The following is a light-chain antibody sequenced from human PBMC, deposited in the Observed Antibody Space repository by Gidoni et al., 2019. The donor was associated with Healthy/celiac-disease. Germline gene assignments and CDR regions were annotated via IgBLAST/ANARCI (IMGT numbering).Light chain of an antibody. J-gene: IGKJ4*01. CDR2: DAS. CDR3: QQRSNWPLLT. Sequence: EIVLTQSPATLSLSPGERATLSCRASQSVSSYLAWYQQKPGQAPRLLIYDASNRATGIPARFSGSGSGTDFTLTISSLEPEDFAAYYCQQRSNWPLLTVGGGTKVEIK. V-gene: IGKV3-11*01. CDR1: QSVSSY.